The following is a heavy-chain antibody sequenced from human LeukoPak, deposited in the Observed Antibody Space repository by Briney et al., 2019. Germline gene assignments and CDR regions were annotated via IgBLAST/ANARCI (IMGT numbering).Heavy chain of an antibody. CDR1: GFTFSDYY. D-gene: IGHD2-2*01. J-gene: IGHJ6*02. Sequence: GGSLRLSCAASGFTFSDYYMSWIRQAPGKGLEWFSYITSSSSYTNYADSVKGRFTISRDNAKNSLYLQINSLRAEDTAVYYCARGGFCSGTSCSPSAPSPYYYYGMDVWGQGTTVTVSS. CDR3: ARGGFCSGTSCSPSAPSPYYYYGMDV. V-gene: IGHV3-11*06. CDR2: ITSSSSYT.